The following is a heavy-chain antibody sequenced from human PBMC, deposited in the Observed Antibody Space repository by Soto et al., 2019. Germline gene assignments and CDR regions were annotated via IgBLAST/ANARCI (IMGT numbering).Heavy chain of an antibody. D-gene: IGHD3-3*01. CDR3: ARSAWDFCSGYLSGFDY. J-gene: IGHJ4*02. CDR1: GYTFTSYA. CDR2: INAGNGNT. V-gene: IGHV1-3*01. Sequence: QVQLVQSGAEVKKPGASVKVSCKASGYTFTSYAMHWVRQAPGQRLEWMGWINAGNGNTKYSQKFQGRVTITRDTSASTAYMELSSLRSEDTSVYYCARSAWDFCSGYLSGFDYWGQGTLVTVSS.